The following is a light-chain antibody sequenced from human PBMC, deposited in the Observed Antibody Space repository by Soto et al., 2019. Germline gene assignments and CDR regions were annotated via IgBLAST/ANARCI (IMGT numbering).Light chain of an antibody. CDR3: SSYTSSSTLDV. CDR2: EVS. J-gene: IGLJ1*01. Sequence: QSALTQPASVSGSPGQSITISCTGTSSDVGGYNYVSWYQQHPGKAPKLMIYEVSNRPSGVSNRFSGSKSGNTASLTISGLQAEDADDYYCSSYTSSSTLDVFGTGTKVTVL. V-gene: IGLV2-14*01. CDR1: SSDVGGYNY.